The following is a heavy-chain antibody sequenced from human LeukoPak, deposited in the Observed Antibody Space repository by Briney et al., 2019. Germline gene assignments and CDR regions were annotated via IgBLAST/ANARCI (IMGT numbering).Heavy chain of an antibody. CDR2: IYGGGST. CDR1: GFTVSSSY. J-gene: IGHJ6*03. V-gene: IGHV3-53*01. D-gene: IGHD3-10*01. Sequence: PGGSLRLSCAASGFTVSSSYMSWVRQAPGKGLEWVSVIYGGGSTYYADSVKGRFTISRDNSKNTLYLQMNSLRAEDTAVYYCARVNYGLYMDVWGKGTTVTISS. CDR3: ARVNYGLYMDV.